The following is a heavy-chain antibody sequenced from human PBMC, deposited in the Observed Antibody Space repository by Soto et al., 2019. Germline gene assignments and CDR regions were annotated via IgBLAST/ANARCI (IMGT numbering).Heavy chain of an antibody. V-gene: IGHV1-18*04. CDR2: ISAYNGNT. Sequence: ASVKVSCKASGYTFTSYGISWVRQAPGQGLEWMGWISAYNGNTNYAQKLQGRVTMTTDTSTSTAYMELRSLRSDDTAVYYCARGRSELRDFDWLLPYYYGMDVWGQGTTVSVSS. CDR1: GYTFTSYG. D-gene: IGHD3-9*01. J-gene: IGHJ6*02. CDR3: ARGRSELRDFDWLLPYYYGMDV.